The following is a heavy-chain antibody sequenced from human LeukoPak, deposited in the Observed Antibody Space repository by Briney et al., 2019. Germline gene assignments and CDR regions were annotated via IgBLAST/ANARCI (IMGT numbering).Heavy chain of an antibody. V-gene: IGHV1-18*01. CDR2: ISAYNGNT. CDR3: ARDTDYGDGAFDI. Sequence: ASVKVSCKASGYTFTSYGISWVRQAPGQGREWMGWISAYNGNTNYAQKFQGRVTITTDESTSTAHMELSSLRSEDTAVYYCARDTDYGDGAFDIWGQGTMVTVSS. D-gene: IGHD4-17*01. CDR1: GYTFTSYG. J-gene: IGHJ3*02.